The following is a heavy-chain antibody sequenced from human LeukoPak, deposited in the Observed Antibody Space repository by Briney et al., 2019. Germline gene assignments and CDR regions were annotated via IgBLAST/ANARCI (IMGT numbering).Heavy chain of an antibody. CDR2: INAGNGNT. V-gene: IGHV1-3*01. CDR1: GYTFTSYA. Sequence: GASVKVSCKASGYTFTSYAMHWVRQAPGQRLEWMGWINAGNGNTKYSQKFQGRVTITRDTSASTAYMELSSLRSEDTAVYYCARDFGYYYGSGSYQPLDYWGQGTLVTVSS. D-gene: IGHD3-10*01. CDR3: ARDFGYYYGSGSYQPLDY. J-gene: IGHJ4*02.